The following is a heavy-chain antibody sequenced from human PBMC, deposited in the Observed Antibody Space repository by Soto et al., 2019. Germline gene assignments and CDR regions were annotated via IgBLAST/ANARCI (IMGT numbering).Heavy chain of an antibody. CDR3: ARIRLSTTGHWFDP. V-gene: IGHV2-26*01. J-gene: IGHJ5*02. CDR1: AFPLSNGRMG. D-gene: IGHD4-17*01. Sequence: QVTLKESGPVLVKPTETLTLTCTLSAFPLSNGRMGVSWIRQPPGRALEWLAHIFSNDEKSYNTSLKSRLTISKDTSKSQVVLTMTNMDPIDTATYYCARIRLSTTGHWFDPWGQGTLVTVSS. CDR2: IFSNDEK.